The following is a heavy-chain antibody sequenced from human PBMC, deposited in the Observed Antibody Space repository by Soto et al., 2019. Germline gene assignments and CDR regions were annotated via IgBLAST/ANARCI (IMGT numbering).Heavy chain of an antibody. CDR3: ARDFDYGDAYYYYGMDV. V-gene: IGHV3-33*08. J-gene: IGHJ6*02. CDR2: IWYDGSNK. Sequence: GGSLRLSCAASGFTFSSYGMHWVRQAPGKGLEWVAVIWYDGSNKYYADSVKGRFTISRDNSKNTLYLQMNSLRAEDTAVYYCARDFDYGDAYYYYGMDVWGQGTTVTVSS. CDR1: GFTFSSYG. D-gene: IGHD4-17*01.